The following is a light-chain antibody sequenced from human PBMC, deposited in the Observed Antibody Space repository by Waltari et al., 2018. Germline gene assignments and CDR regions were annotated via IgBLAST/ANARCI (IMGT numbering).Light chain of an antibody. CDR3: SSYTSSSPYVV. Sequence: QSALTQPASVSGSPGQSITISCTGTSSDVGGYNYVSWYQQHPGKAPKLMIYDVSNRRSGVSNRFSGSKSGNTASLTISGLQAEDEADYYCSSYTSSSPYVVFGGGTKLTVL. J-gene: IGLJ2*01. V-gene: IGLV2-14*01. CDR1: SSDVGGYNY. CDR2: DVS.